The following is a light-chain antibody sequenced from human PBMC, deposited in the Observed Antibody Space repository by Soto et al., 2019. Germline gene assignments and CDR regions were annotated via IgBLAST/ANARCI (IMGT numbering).Light chain of an antibody. CDR1: SGHSSYI. CDR2: LEGSGSY. Sequence: QYVLTQSSSASASLGSSVKLTCTLSSGHSSYIIAWHQQQPGKAPRYLMKLEGSGSYNKGSGVPDRFSGSSSGADRYLTISDLQFEDEADYYCETWDSKGVFGGGTKLTVL. V-gene: IGLV4-60*02. CDR3: ETWDSKGV. J-gene: IGLJ3*02.